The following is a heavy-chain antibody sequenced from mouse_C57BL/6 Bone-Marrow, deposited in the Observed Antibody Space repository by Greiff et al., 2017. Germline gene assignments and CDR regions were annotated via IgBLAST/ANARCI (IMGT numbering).Heavy chain of an antibody. D-gene: IGHD2-12*01. CDR1: GYAFSSSW. J-gene: IGHJ3*01. Sequence: QVHVKQSGPELVKPGASVKISCKASGYAFSSSWMNWVKQRPGKGLEWIGRIYPGDGDTNYNGKFKGKATLTADKSSSTAYMQLSSLTSEDSAVYFCARTGTTRFAYWGQGTLVTVSA. V-gene: IGHV1-82*01. CDR3: ARTGTTRFAY. CDR2: IYPGDGDT.